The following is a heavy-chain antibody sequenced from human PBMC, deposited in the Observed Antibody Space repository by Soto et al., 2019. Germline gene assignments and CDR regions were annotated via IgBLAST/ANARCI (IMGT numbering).Heavy chain of an antibody. CDR1: GGTFSSYT. D-gene: IGHD6-13*01. J-gene: IGHJ4*02. CDR2: IIPILGIA. Sequence: QVQLVQSGAEVKKPGSSVKVSCKASGGTFSSYTISWVRQAPGQGLEWMGRIIPILGIANYAQKFQGRVTITADKSTSTAYMELSSLRSEDTAVYYCASGGLAAAGTDYWGQGTLVTVSS. CDR3: ASGGLAAAGTDY. V-gene: IGHV1-69*02.